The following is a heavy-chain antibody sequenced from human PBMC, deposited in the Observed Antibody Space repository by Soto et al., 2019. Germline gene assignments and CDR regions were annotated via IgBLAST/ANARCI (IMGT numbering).Heavy chain of an antibody. CDR1: GGSISSYY. V-gene: IGHV4-59*01. CDR2: IYYSGST. J-gene: IGHJ3*02. Sequence: SETLSLTCTVSGGSISSYYWSWIRQPPGKGLEWIGYIYYSGSTNYNPSLKSRVTISVDTSKNQFSLKLSSVTAADTAVYYCARGPAGTAAFDIWGQGTMVTVSS. D-gene: IGHD6-13*01. CDR3: ARGPAGTAAFDI.